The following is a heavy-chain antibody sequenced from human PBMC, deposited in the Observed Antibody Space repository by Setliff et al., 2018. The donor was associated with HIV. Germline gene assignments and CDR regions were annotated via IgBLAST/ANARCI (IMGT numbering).Heavy chain of an antibody. CDR2: INQSGIS. CDR1: GGSFSDHY. D-gene: IGHD3-3*01. CDR3: ARGGGFWSGQLDY. Sequence: PSETLSLTCAVYGGSFSDHYWTWIRQPPGKGLEWIGEINQSGISNFNPSLKSRVTMPIDPPKNQFSLKLSSVPAADTAVYFCARGGGFWSGQLDYWGQGTLVTVSS. V-gene: IGHV4-34*01. J-gene: IGHJ4*02.